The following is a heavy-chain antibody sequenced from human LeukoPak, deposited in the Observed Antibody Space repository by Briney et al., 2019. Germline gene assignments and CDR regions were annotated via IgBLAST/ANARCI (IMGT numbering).Heavy chain of an antibody. CDR1: GGSISSYY. CDR3: AREGGYDFWSGYYTKNYYYYYMDV. Sequence: SETLSLTCAVSGGSISSYYWSWIRQPPGKGLEWIGYIYYSGSTNYNPSLKSRVTISVDTSKNQFSLKLSSVTAADTAVYYCAREGGYDFWSGYYTKNYYYYYMDVWGKGTTVTVSS. J-gene: IGHJ6*03. CDR2: IYYSGST. D-gene: IGHD3-3*01. V-gene: IGHV4-59*01.